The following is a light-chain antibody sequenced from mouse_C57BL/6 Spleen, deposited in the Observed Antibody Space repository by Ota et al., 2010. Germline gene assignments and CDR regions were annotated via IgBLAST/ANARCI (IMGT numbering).Light chain of an antibody. V-gene: IGKV6-15*01. J-gene: IGKJ5*01. CDR3: QQYNSYPLT. CDR1: QDVGTA. Sequence: DIVMTQSHKFMSTSVGDRVSITCKASQDVGTAVAWYQQKPGQSPKELIYSASHRYSGVPDRFTGSGSGTDFTLTISNVQSEDLAEYFCQQYNSYPLTFGAGTKLELK. CDR2: SAS.